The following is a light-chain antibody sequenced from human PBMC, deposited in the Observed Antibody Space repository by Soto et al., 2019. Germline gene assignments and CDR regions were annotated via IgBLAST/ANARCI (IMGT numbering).Light chain of an antibody. CDR1: QNVNSD. CDR3: QQYGGSPLIT. CDR2: GAS. V-gene: IGKV3-20*01. Sequence: EIALTQSPATLSLSPGERATLSCRASQNVNSDLAWFQQNPGQAPRLLIYGASSRATGIPDRFTGSGSGTDFTLTISRLEPEDFAVYYCQQYGGSPLITFGQGTRLEI. J-gene: IGKJ5*01.